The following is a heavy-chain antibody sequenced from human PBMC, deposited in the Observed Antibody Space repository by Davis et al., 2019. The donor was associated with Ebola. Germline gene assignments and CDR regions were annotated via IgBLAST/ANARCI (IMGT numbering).Heavy chain of an antibody. CDR3: ARGWLRTGMDV. J-gene: IGHJ6*04. CDR1: GDSVSSAG. Sequence: PSETLSLTCAISGDSVSSAGWNWIRQSPSRGLEWLGRTYYSSKWYNDYAVSVRGRITINLDTSKNQFSLQLNSVTPEDTAVYYCARGWLRTGMDVWGKGTTVTVSS. CDR2: TYYSSKWYN. D-gene: IGHD5-12*01. V-gene: IGHV6-1*01.